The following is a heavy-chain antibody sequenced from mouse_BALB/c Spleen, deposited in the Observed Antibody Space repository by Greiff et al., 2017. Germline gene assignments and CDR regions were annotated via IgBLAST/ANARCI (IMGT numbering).Heavy chain of an antibody. CDR2: ILPGSGST. V-gene: IGHV1-9*01. CDR3: ARKGAMSTTGAMDY. CDR1: GYTFSSYW. Sequence: VKLVESGAELLKPGASVKISCKATGYTFSSYWIEWVKQRPGHGLEWIGEILPGSGSTNYNEKFKGKATFTADTSSNTAYMQLSSLTSEDSAVYYCARKGAMSTTGAMDYWGQGTSGTVAA. D-gene: IGHD2-4*01. J-gene: IGHJ4*01.